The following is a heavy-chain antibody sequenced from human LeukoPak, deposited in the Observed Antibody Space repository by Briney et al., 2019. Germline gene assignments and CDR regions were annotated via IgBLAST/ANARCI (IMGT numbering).Heavy chain of an antibody. CDR3: ARLETIEWGIYDSSGSWFDP. Sequence: PSETLSLTCTVSGGSISSSSYYWGWIRQPPGKGLEWIGSIYYSGSTYYNPSLKSRVTISVDTSKNQFSLKLSSVTAADTAVYYCARLETIEWGIYDSSGSWFDPWGQGTLVTVSS. CDR1: GGSISSSSYY. J-gene: IGHJ5*02. V-gene: IGHV4-39*07. CDR2: IYYSGST. D-gene: IGHD3-22*01.